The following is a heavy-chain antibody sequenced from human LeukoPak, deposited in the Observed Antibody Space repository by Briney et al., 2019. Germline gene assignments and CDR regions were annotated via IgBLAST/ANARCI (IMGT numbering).Heavy chain of an antibody. CDR1: GGSFSGYY. Sequence: SGTLSLTCAVYGGSFSGYYWSCIRQPPGKGLEWIVEINNSGSTNYNPSLKSGVTISVDTSKNHISPKLSSVTAADTAVYYCARRWLLDRQAIDLWGQGTMVTVSS. CDR3: ARRWLLDRQAIDL. CDR2: INNSGST. D-gene: IGHD2-15*01. J-gene: IGHJ3*01. V-gene: IGHV4-34*01.